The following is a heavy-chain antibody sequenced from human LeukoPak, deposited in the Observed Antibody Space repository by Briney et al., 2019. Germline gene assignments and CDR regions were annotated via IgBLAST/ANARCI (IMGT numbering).Heavy chain of an antibody. J-gene: IGHJ3*02. CDR3: ARDRYSSGWDI. V-gene: IGHV4-59*01. D-gene: IGHD6-19*01. CDR1: GGSISSYY. Sequence: SETLSLTCTVSGGSISSYYWSWIRQPPGKGLEWIGYIYYSGSTNYNPSLNNRVTISVDTSKNQFSLKLSSVTAADTAVYYCARDRYSSGWDIWGQGTMVTVSS. CDR2: IYYSGST.